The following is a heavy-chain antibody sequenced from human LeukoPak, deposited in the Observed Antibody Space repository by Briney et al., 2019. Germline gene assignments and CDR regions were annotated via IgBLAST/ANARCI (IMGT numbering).Heavy chain of an antibody. CDR1: GGSISSGDYY. CDR3: VSWGNYRSFDY. Sequence: PSETLSLTCTVSGGSISSGDYYWNWIRQPPGKGLEWIGFISDSGSTYYNPSLKSRLTISLDTSKNQFSLKLSSVAAADTAVYHCVSWGNYRSFDYWGQGTLVTVSS. V-gene: IGHV4-30-4*08. J-gene: IGHJ4*02. D-gene: IGHD3-16*02. CDR2: ISDSGST.